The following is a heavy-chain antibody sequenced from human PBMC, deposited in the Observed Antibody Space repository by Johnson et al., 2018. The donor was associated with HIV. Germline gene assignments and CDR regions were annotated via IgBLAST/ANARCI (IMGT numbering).Heavy chain of an antibody. CDR1: GFTFDDYG. CDR2: THWSGGST. V-gene: IGHV3-20*04. Sequence: VQLVESGGGVVRPGGSLILSCAASGFTFDDYGMSWVRQAPGKGLEWVSGTHWSGGSTGYADSVKGRFTISRDNAKNSLYLQMNSLRAEDTALYYCARDRYDSSGYYLKDAFDIWGQGTIVTVSS. CDR3: ARDRYDSSGYYLKDAFDI. J-gene: IGHJ3*02. D-gene: IGHD3-22*01.